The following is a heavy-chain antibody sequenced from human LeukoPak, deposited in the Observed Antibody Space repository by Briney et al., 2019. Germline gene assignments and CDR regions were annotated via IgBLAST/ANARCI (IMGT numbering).Heavy chain of an antibody. CDR2: ISYDGSNK. V-gene: IGHV3-30*04. Sequence: GFLRLSCAASGFTFSSYAMHWVRQAPGKGLEWVAVISYDGSNKYYADSVKGRFTISRDNSKNTLYLQMNSLRAEDTAVYYCARDKVDDNFDYWGQGTLVTVSS. CDR1: GFTFSSYA. CDR3: ARDKVDDNFDY. D-gene: IGHD1-1*01. J-gene: IGHJ4*02.